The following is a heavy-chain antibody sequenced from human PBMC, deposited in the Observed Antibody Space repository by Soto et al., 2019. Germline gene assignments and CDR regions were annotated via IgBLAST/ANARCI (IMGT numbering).Heavy chain of an antibody. J-gene: IGHJ6*02. V-gene: IGHV3-30-3*01. Sequence: GGSLRLSCAASGFTFSSYAMHWVRQAPGKGLEWVAVISYDGSNKYYADSVKGRFTISRDNSKNTLYLQMNSLRAEDTAVYYCARLGYSSGWYFYSASNYYGMDVWGQGTTVTVSS. CDR3: ARLGYSSGWYFYSASNYYGMDV. CDR2: ISYDGSNK. CDR1: GFTFSSYA. D-gene: IGHD6-19*01.